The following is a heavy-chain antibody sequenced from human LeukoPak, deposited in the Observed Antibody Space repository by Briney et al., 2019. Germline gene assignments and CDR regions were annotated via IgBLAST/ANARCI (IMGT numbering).Heavy chain of an antibody. Sequence: RASVKVSCKASGYTFTGYYMHWVRQAPGQGLEWMGWINPNSGGTNYAQKFQGRVTMTRDTSISTAYMELSRLRSDDTAVYYCARDHSSGWYVGAFDIWGQGTMVTVSS. CDR3: ARDHSSGWYVGAFDI. D-gene: IGHD6-19*01. CDR2: INPNSGGT. J-gene: IGHJ3*02. CDR1: GYTFTGYY. V-gene: IGHV1-2*02.